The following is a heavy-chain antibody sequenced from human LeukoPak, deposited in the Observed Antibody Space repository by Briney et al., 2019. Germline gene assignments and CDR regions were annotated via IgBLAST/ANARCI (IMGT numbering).Heavy chain of an antibody. CDR2: IIPIFGTA. D-gene: IGHD1-26*01. J-gene: IGHJ4*02. CDR1: GGTFSSYA. CDR3: ARDLRYSGSYYPNFDY. V-gene: IGHV1-69*13. Sequence: ASVKVSCKASGGTFSSYAISWVRQAPGQGLEWMGGIIPIFGTANYAQKFQGRVTITADESTSTAYMELSSLRSEDTAVYYCARDLRYSGSYYPNFDYWGQGTLVTVSS.